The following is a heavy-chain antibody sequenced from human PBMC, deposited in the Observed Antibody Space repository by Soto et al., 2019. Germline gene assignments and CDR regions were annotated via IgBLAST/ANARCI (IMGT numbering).Heavy chain of an antibody. J-gene: IGHJ6*02. V-gene: IGHV3-30*18. CDR1: GFPFSCYC. Sequence: RRLLFAAPGFPFSCYCMPWVRQGSSKGLEWVAVISYDGSNKYYADSVKGRFTISRDNSKNTLYLQMNSLRAEDTAVYYRAKDLGYCSGGSCYPYYYYGMDVWGQGT. CDR2: ISYDGSNK. CDR3: AKDLGYCSGGSCYPYYYYGMDV. D-gene: IGHD2-15*01.